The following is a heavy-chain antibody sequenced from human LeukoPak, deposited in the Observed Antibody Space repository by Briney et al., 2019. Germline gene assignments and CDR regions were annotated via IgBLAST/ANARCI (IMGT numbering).Heavy chain of an antibody. CDR2: TSYDGSSE. Sequence: QPGGSLRLSCAASGFTFSSYAMSWVRQAPGKGLEWVAVTSYDGSSEYYADSVKGRFTISRDSSESTLYLQMNSLRAEDTAVYYCARDQGSSSIWSWISAWGQGTLVTVSS. CDR3: ARDQGSSSIWSWISA. V-gene: IGHV3-30*03. CDR1: GFTFSSYA. D-gene: IGHD2-2*01. J-gene: IGHJ5*02.